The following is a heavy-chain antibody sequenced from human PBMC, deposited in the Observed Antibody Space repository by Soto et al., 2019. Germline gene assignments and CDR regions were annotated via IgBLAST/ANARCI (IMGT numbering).Heavy chain of an antibody. J-gene: IGHJ6*02. CDR1: GFTFSSYE. CDR3: AREAVPAAFYYYCGMDV. Sequence: GGSLRLSCAASGFTFSSYEMNWVRQAPGKGLEWVSYISSSGSTIYYADSVKGRFTISRDNAKNSLYLQMNSLRAEDTAVYYCAREAVPAAFYYYCGMDVWGQGTKVTVSS. V-gene: IGHV3-48*03. D-gene: IGHD2-2*01. CDR2: ISSSGSTI.